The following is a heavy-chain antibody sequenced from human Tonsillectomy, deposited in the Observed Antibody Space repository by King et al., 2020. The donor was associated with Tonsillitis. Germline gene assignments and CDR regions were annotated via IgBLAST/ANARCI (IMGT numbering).Heavy chain of an antibody. Sequence: QLQESGPGLVKPSETLSLTCTVSGGSISSYYWSWIRQPPGKGLEWIGYIYYSGSTNYNPSLKSRVTISVDTSKNQFSLKLRSVTAADTAVYYCARSIGNYYGSGSQAGYFDYWGQGTLVTVSS. CDR1: GGSISSYY. CDR2: IYYSGST. J-gene: IGHJ4*02. CDR3: ARSIGNYYGSGSQAGYFDY. D-gene: IGHD3-10*01. V-gene: IGHV4-59*01.